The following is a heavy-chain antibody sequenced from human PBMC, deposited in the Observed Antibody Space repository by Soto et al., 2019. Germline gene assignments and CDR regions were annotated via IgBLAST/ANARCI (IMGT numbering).Heavy chain of an antibody. J-gene: IGHJ2*01. D-gene: IGHD2-2*01. V-gene: IGHV3-23*01. Sequence: EVQLLESGGGLVQPGGSLRLSCVGSGFTFINYAMNWVRQTPGKGLEWVSGISGGGDRTFDADSVKGRFTISRDNSKNTVNLQMNSLRADATAVYYCARKVLGSTSRPDWWYFDLWGRGTLVTVS. CDR2: ISGGGDRT. CDR3: ARKVLGSTSRPDWWYFDL. CDR1: GFTFINYA.